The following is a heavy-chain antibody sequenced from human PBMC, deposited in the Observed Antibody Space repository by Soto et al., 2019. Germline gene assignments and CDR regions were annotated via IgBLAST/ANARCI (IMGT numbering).Heavy chain of an antibody. D-gene: IGHD3-22*01. V-gene: IGHV1-18*01. CDR3: AIHSAHFYDTSGYYGGDY. CDR2: ISASNGNT. Sequence: QVQLVQSGAEVKKPGASVKVSCKASGYIFTNYGIGWVRQALGRGLKWMGWISASNGNTDYAQRFQGRVTMTTDTSTSTAYMELRSLRSDDTAMYYCAIHSAHFYDTSGYYGGDYWGQGTLVTVSS. J-gene: IGHJ4*02. CDR1: GYIFTNYG.